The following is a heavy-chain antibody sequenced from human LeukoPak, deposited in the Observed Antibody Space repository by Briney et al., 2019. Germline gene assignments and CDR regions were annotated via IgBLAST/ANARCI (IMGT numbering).Heavy chain of an antibody. V-gene: IGHV1-69*04. D-gene: IGHD4/OR15-4a*01. CDR1: GGTFSSYA. Sequence: SVKVSCKASGGTFSSYAISWVRQAPGQGLEWMGRIIPILGIANYAQKFQGRVTITADKSTSTAYMELSSLRSEDTAVYYCARLRIGGAPADDAFDIWGQGTMVTVSS. CDR3: ARLRIGGAPADDAFDI. J-gene: IGHJ3*02. CDR2: IIPILGIA.